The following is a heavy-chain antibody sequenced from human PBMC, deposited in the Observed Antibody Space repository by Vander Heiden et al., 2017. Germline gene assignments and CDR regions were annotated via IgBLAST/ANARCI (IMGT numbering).Heavy chain of an antibody. D-gene: IGHD1-26*01. CDR2: INHSGST. CDR3: ARGNLHGRIVGASLDY. J-gene: IGHJ4*02. V-gene: IGHV4-34*01. Sequence: QVQLPQWGAGLLKPSETLSLTCAVYGGSFGGYYWSRIRQPPGKGLEWIGEINHSGSTNYNPSLKSRVTISVDTSKNQFSLRLSSVTAADTAVYYCARGNLHGRIVGASLDYWGQGTLVTVSS. CDR1: GGSFGGYY.